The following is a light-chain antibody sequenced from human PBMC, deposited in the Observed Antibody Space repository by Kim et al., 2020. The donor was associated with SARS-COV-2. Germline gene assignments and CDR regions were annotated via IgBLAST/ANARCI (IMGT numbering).Light chain of an antibody. CDR1: SLRSYY. V-gene: IGLV3-19*01. CDR3: SSRDSSGNHVL. J-gene: IGLJ2*01. Sequence: ALGQTVRITCQGHSLRSYYATWYQQKPGQAPVLVIYGKNNRPSGIPDRFSGSTSGNTASLTITGAQAEDEADYFCSSRDSSGNHVLFGGGTKLTVL. CDR2: GKN.